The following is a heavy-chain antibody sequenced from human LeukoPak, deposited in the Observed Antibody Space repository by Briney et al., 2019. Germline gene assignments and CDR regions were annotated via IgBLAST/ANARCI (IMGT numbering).Heavy chain of an antibody. CDR3: ARVFTIAAAGKFAYYFDY. CDR2: TYYRSKWYN. Sequence: SQTLSLTCAISGDSVSSNSAAWNWIRQSPSRGLEWLGRTYYRSKWYNDYAVSVKSRITINPDTSKNQFSLQLNSVTPEDTAVYYCARVFTIAAAGKFAYYFDYWGQGTLVTVSS. CDR1: GDSVSSNSAA. V-gene: IGHV6-1*01. D-gene: IGHD6-13*01. J-gene: IGHJ4*02.